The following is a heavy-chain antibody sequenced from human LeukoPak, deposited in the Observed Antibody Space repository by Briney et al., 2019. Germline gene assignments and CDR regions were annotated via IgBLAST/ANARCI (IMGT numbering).Heavy chain of an antibody. CDR3: ARDTVTLGGMDV. Sequence: PSETLSLTCTVSGGSISSGGYYWSWIRQHPGKGLEWIGYIYYSGSTYYNPSLKSRVTISVDTSKNQFSLKLSSVAAADTAVYFCARDTVTLGGMDVWGQGTTVTVSS. D-gene: IGHD4-11*01. V-gene: IGHV4-31*03. CDR2: IYYSGST. J-gene: IGHJ6*02. CDR1: GGSISSGGYY.